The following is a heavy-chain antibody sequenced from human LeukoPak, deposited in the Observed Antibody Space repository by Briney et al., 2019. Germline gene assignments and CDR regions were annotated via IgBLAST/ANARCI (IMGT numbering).Heavy chain of an antibody. V-gene: IGHV3-7*04. D-gene: IGHD6-19*01. CDR2: IKQDGSEK. CDR1: GFTFSSYW. J-gene: IGHJ4*02. CDR3: ARGCSGWFEDGSDY. Sequence: GGSLRLSCAASGFTFSSYWMSWVRQAPGKGLEWVANIKQDGSEKYYVDSVKGRFTISRDNAKNSLYLQMNSLRAEDTAVYYCARGCSGWFEDGSDYWGQGTLVTVSS.